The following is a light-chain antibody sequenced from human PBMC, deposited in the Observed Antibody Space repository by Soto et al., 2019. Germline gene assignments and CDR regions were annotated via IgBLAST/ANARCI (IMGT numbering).Light chain of an antibody. CDR2: DTN. J-gene: IGLJ2*01. V-gene: IGLV1-44*01. CDR3: AAWDDSLNGPV. CDR1: SSNIGLND. Sequence: QSVLTQPPSASGTPGQTVTISCSGSSSNIGLNDVHWYRQLSGTAPQILIYDTNQQATGVPDRFSGSRSGTSASLAIHGLQSEDEADYHCAAWDDSLNGPVFGVGTKVTVL.